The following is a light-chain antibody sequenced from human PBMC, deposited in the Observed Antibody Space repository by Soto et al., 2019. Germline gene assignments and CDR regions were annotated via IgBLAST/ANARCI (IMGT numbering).Light chain of an antibody. V-gene: IGLV2-23*02. CDR1: SSDVGSYNL. Sequence: QSALTQPASVSGSPGQSITISCTGTSSDVGSYNLVSWYQQHPGKAPKLMIYEVSKRPSGVSNRFSGSKSGNTASLTISGLQAEDEADYYCCPYEGSSTFAYVFATGTKVTVL. CDR3: CPYEGSSTFAYV. J-gene: IGLJ1*01. CDR2: EVS.